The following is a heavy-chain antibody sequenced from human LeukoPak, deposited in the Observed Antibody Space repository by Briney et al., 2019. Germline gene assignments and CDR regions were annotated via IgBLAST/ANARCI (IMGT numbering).Heavy chain of an antibody. D-gene: IGHD2-2*01. CDR3: ARMRIIVVPAAKFRHFYYGMDV. Sequence: SQTLSLTCTVSDDSLTSGSHYWSWIRQPAGKGLEWIGRIFINGSTNYNSSLTSRVTISADTSKSQFSLKLTSVTAADAAVYYCARMRIIVVPAAKFRHFYYGMDVWGQGTTVTVSS. V-gene: IGHV4-61*02. CDR2: IFINGST. J-gene: IGHJ6*02. CDR1: DDSLTSGSHY.